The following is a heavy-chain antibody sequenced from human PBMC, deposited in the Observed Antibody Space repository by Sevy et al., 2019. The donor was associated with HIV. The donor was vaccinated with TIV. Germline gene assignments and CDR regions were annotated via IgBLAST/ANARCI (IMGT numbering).Heavy chain of an antibody. V-gene: IGHV3-23*01. D-gene: IGHD2-15*01. CDR3: AKYHIVVVVAATPGFDAFDI. J-gene: IGHJ3*02. CDR1: GFTFSSYA. CDR2: ISGSGGRT. Sequence: GGSLRLSCAASGFTFSSYAMSWVRQAPGKGLEWVSAISGSGGRTYYADSVKGRFTISRDNSKNTLYLQMNSLRAEDTAVYYCAKYHIVVVVAATPGFDAFDIWGQGTMVIVSS.